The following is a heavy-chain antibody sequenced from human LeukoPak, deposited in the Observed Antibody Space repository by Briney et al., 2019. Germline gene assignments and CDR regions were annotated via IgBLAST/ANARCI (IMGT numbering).Heavy chain of an antibody. V-gene: IGHV1-46*01. CDR1: GYTFTIYY. J-gene: IGHJ4*02. CDR3: ATSSRIDY. CDR2: INPSGGST. Sequence: ASVKVSCKASGYTFTIYYMHWVRQPPGQGLEWMGIINPSGGSTSYAQKFQGRVTMTRDTSTSTVYMELRSLRFEDTAVYYCATSSRIDYWGQGTLVTVSS.